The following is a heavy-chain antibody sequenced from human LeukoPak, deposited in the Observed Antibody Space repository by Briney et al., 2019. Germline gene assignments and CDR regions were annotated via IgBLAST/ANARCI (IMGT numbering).Heavy chain of an antibody. D-gene: IGHD4-17*01. V-gene: IGHV3-23*01. Sequence: VGSLRLSCAAPVFTFNNYAMNWVRQAPGRGGDWVSSICGGGETTYYADSPRGGFTISRDNFQNTRCLQMNRLRAEDTPAYHCARDYADYDGYFFFDYWGQGTLVTVSS. CDR1: VFTFNNYA. J-gene: IGHJ4*02. CDR2: ICGGGETT. CDR3: ARDYADYDGYFFFDY.